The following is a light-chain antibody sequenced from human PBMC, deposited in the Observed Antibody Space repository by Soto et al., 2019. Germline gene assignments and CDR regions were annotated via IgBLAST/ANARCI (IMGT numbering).Light chain of an antibody. V-gene: IGKV3-20*01. CDR3: QQYGSSPGT. CDR1: QSVSSSY. CDR2: GTS. Sequence: EIVLTQSPGTLSLSPGERATLSCRASQSVSSSYLDWYTQKPGQAPRLLMFGTSRRATGIPDRFSGSGSGTDFTLTISRLEPADFAMYYCQQYGSSPGTFGQGTKLEIK. J-gene: IGKJ2*01.